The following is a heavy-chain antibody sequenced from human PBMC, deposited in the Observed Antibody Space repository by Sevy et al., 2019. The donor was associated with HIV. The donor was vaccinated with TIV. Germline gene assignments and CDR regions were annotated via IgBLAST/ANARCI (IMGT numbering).Heavy chain of an antibody. D-gene: IGHD3-10*01. V-gene: IGHV3-15*01. J-gene: IGHJ4*02. CDR3: TTGGLVRGVFGY. CDR1: GFGFSSAW. Sequence: GGSLRLSCAASGFGFSSAWMSWVRQAPGKGLEWVGRVHSKSDGGATDDAAPVKGRFTISRDDSKNTLYLQMNSLKTEDTAVYFCTTGGLVRGVFGYWGQGTRVTVSS. CDR2: VHSKSDGGAT.